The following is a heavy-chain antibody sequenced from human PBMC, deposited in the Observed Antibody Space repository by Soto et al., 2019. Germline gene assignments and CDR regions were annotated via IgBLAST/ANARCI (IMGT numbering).Heavy chain of an antibody. CDR1: GYTFTSYG. CDR2: ISAYNGNT. D-gene: IGHD3-3*01. CDR3: ARDGITIFGVVMSAEYFQH. J-gene: IGHJ1*01. V-gene: IGHV1-18*04. Sequence: ASVKVSCKASGYTFTSYGISWVRQAPGQGLEWMGWISAYNGNTNYAQKLQGRVTMTTDTSTSTAYMELRSLRSDDTAVYYCARDGITIFGVVMSAEYFQHWGQGTLGTVSS.